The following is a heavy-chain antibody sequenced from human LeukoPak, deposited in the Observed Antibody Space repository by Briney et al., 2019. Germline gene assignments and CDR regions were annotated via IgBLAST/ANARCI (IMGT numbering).Heavy chain of an antibody. V-gene: IGHV3-30*03. J-gene: IGHJ6*02. D-gene: IGHD6-13*01. Sequence: GGSLRLSCAASGFTFSSYGMHWVRQAPGKGLEWVAVISYDGSNKYYADSVKGRFTISRDNSKNTLYLQMNSLRAEDTAVYYCASLSLGLRSWDKHYYYYGMDVWGQGTTVTVSS. CDR3: ASLSLGLRSWDKHYYYYGMDV. CDR2: ISYDGSNK. CDR1: GFTFSSYG.